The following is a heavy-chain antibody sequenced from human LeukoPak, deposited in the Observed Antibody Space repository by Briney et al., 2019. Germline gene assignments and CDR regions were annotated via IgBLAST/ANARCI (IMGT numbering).Heavy chain of an antibody. CDR1: GGSNSSENW. V-gene: IGHV4-4*02. CDR2: ICHSGST. D-gene: IGHD3-22*01. J-gene: IGHJ4*02. Sequence: PSETLSLTCAVSGGSNSSENWWTSLRQPPGKGLEWIGQICHSGSTDYSPSLKGRVTISVDKSKNNFSLRLSSVTAADTAIYYCARDLVDSGGYYFDHWGQGALVTVSS. CDR3: ARDLVDSGGYYFDH.